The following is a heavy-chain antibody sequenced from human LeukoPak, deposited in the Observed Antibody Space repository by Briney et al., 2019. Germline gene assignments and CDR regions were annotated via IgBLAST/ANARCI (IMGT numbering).Heavy chain of an antibody. V-gene: IGHV5-51*01. CDR2: IYPGDSDT. CDR3: ARGHSSSWSDAFVI. Sequence: GESLKISCKGSGYSFPTYWIGWVRQMPAKGLEWMGIIYPGDSDTRYSPSFQGQVTISADKSISTAYLQWSSLKASDTAMFYCARGHSSSWSDAFVIWGQGTMVTVSS. CDR1: GYSFPTYW. D-gene: IGHD6-13*01. J-gene: IGHJ3*02.